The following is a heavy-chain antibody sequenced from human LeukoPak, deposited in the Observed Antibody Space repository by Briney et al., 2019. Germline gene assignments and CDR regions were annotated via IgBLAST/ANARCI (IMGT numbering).Heavy chain of an antibody. Sequence: GGSLRLSCAASGFTFSSYGMSWVRQAPGKGLEWVSAISGSGGSTYYADSVKGRFTISRDNSKNTLYLQMNSLRAEDTAVYYCAKDWQRVPAYYMDVWGKGTTVTISS. V-gene: IGHV3-23*01. J-gene: IGHJ6*03. CDR2: ISGSGGST. CDR1: GFTFSSYG. D-gene: IGHD2-2*01. CDR3: AKDWQRVPAYYMDV.